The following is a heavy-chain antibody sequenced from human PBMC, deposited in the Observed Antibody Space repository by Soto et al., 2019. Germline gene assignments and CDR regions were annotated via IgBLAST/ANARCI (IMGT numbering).Heavy chain of an antibody. CDR3: ARGIVVVPAAIDWFDP. V-gene: IGHV4-59*01. CDR2: IYYSGST. J-gene: IGHJ5*02. CDR1: GGSISSYY. D-gene: IGHD2-2*01. Sequence: PSETLSLTCTVSGGSISSYYWSWIRQPPGKGLEWIGYIYYSGSTNYNPSLKSRVTISVDTSKNQFSLKLSSVTAADTAVYYCARGIVVVPAAIDWFDPWGQGTLVTVSS.